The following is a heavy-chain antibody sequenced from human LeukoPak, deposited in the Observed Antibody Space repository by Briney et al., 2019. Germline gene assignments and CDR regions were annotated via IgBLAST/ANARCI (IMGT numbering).Heavy chain of an antibody. CDR3: AKAEGILLWRPLDY. D-gene: IGHD5-18*01. Sequence: GGSLRLSCAASGFTFSSYGMHWVRQAPGKGLEWVAVISYDGSNKYYADSVKGRFTISRDNSKNTLYLQMNSLRAEDTVVYYCAKAEGILLWRPLDYWGQGTLVTVSS. J-gene: IGHJ4*02. CDR1: GFTFSSYG. CDR2: ISYDGSNK. V-gene: IGHV3-30*18.